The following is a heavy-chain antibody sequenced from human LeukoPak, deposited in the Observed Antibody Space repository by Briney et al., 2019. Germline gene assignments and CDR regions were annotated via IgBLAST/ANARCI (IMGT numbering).Heavy chain of an antibody. Sequence: ASVKVSCKASRGTFSSYAISWVRQAPGQGLEWMGRIIPILGIANYAQKFQGRVTITADKSTSTAYMELSSLRSEDTAVYYCARGGYYDSSGYYSYWGQGTLVTVSS. J-gene: IGHJ4*02. V-gene: IGHV1-69*04. CDR3: ARGGYYDSSGYYSY. CDR1: RGTFSSYA. CDR2: IIPILGIA. D-gene: IGHD3-22*01.